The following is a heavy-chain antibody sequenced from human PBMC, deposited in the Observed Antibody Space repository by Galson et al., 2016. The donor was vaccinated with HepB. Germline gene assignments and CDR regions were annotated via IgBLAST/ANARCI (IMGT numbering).Heavy chain of an antibody. V-gene: IGHV3-30*18. J-gene: IGHJ4*02. CDR1: GFTFSNYG. D-gene: IGHD2/OR15-2a*01. CDR2: DSMDGRRK. Sequence: SLRLSCAASGFTFSNYGMHWVRQAPGKGLEWVAADSMDGRRKFYADSVKGRFTISRDNSNSMLFLQMDSLRPDDTAVYYCAKRHEYCPPVGCSVDYWGQGTLVSVSS. CDR3: AKRHEYCPPVGCSVDY.